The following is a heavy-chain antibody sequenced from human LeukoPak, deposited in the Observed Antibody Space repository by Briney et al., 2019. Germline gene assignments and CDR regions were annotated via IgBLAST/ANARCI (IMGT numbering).Heavy chain of an antibody. CDR1: GGSISSGSYY. Sequence: SQTLSLTCTVSGGSISSGSYYWSWIRQPAGKGLEWIGRIYTSGGTNYNPSLKSRVTISVDTSKNQFSLKLSSVTAADTAVYYCAREEKWGNWFDPWGQGTLVTVSS. J-gene: IGHJ5*02. CDR2: IYTSGGT. CDR3: AREEKWGNWFDP. D-gene: IGHD3-16*01. V-gene: IGHV4-61*02.